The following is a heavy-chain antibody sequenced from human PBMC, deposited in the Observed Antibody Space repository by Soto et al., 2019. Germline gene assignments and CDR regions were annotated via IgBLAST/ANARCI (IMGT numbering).Heavy chain of an antibody. CDR1: GFTFSSYG. V-gene: IGHV3-30*18. CDR3: AKGGYYDSSGYYSDY. J-gene: IGHJ4*02. CDR2: ISYDGSNK. Sequence: GGSLRLSCAASGFTFSSYGMHWVRQAPGKGLEWVAVISYDGSNKYYADSVKGRFTISRDNSKNTLYLQMNSLRAEDTAVYYCAKGGYYDSSGYYSDYWGQGILVTVS. D-gene: IGHD3-22*01.